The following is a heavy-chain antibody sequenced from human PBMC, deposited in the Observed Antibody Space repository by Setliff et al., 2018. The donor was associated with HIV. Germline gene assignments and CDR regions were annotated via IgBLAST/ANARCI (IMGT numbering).Heavy chain of an antibody. CDR2: MNPDSRNT. CDR1: GYTFSSYD. D-gene: IGHD3-22*01. J-gene: IGHJ6*03. CDR3: ARARTDYYDRRRRSHYYIDV. V-gene: IGHV1-8*02. Sequence: GASVKVSCKPSGYTFSSYDTNWVRQAAGQGLEWMGWMNPDSRNTGYAQRFEGRVTLTWDTSISTAYLELNHLKSDDTAVYYCARARTDYYDRRRRSHYYIDVWARGATVTVSS.